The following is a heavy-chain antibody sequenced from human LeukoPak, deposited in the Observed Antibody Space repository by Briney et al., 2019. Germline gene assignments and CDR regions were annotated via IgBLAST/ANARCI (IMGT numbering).Heavy chain of an antibody. CDR3: AKVHGDYVSYFDY. CDR2: ISGSGGST. CDR1: GFTFSRYW. J-gene: IGHJ4*02. V-gene: IGHV3-23*01. Sequence: GGSLRLSCAVSGFTFSRYWLSWVRQAPGKGLEWVSAISGSGGSTYYADSVKGRFTIPRDNSKNTLYLQMNSLRAEDTAVYYCAKVHGDYVSYFDYWGQGTLVTVSS. D-gene: IGHD4-17*01.